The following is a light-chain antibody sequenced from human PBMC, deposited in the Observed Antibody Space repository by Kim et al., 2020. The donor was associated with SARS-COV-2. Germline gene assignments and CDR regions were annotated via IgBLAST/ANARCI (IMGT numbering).Light chain of an antibody. CDR3: NSRDSRGNHLV. CDR2: GKN. J-gene: IGLJ2*01. V-gene: IGLV3-19*01. Sequence: LGQTVRITCQGDSLRSYYASWYQQKPGQAPVLVIYGKNNRPSGIPDRFSGSSSGNTASLTITGAQAEDEADYYCNSRDSRGNHLVFGGGTQLTVL. CDR1: SLRSYY.